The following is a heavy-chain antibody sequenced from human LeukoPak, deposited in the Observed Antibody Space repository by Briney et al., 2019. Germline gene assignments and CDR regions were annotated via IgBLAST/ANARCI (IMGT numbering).Heavy chain of an antibody. CDR2: IKEDGSEK. CDR1: GFTFTNYW. V-gene: IGHV3-7*01. J-gene: IGHJ4*02. Sequence: GGSLRLSCAASGFTFTNYWMSWVRQAPGKGLEWVANIKEDGSEKYYVDSVKGRFTISRDNAKSSLYLQMNSLRAEDTAVYYCARDSRPLREDYWGQGTVVTVSS. CDR3: ARDSRPLREDY.